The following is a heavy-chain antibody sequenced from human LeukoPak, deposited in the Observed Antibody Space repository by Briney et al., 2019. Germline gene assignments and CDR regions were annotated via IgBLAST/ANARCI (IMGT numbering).Heavy chain of an antibody. Sequence: GGSLRLSCTASGFPFSTYWLSWVRQAPGKGLEWVANINQDGSGEYYAGSVKGRFTIARDNAKNSLYLQMNSLRAEDTAVYYCAKDDDVWSGWGHWGRGTLVTVSS. CDR2: INQDGSGE. D-gene: IGHD3-3*01. CDR3: AKDDDVWSGWGH. V-gene: IGHV3-7*01. CDR1: GFPFSTYW. J-gene: IGHJ4*02.